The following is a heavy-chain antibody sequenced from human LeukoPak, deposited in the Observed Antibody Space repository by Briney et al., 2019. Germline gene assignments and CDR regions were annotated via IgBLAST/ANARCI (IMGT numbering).Heavy chain of an antibody. CDR3: AKDPRYSSSWSSPYYFDY. V-gene: IGHV3-23*01. J-gene: IGHJ4*02. D-gene: IGHD6-13*01. Sequence: GGSLRLSCAASGFTFRSYAMSWVRQAPGQVLEWVSAISGSGGSTYYADSVKGRFTISRDNSKNTLYLQMNSLRAEDTAVYYCAKDPRYSSSWSSPYYFDYWGQGTLVTVSS. CDR2: ISGSGGST. CDR1: GFTFRSYA.